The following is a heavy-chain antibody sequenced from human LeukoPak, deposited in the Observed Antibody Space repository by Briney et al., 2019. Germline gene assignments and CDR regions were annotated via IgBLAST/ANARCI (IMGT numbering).Heavy chain of an antibody. D-gene: IGHD2-21*02. V-gene: IGHV4-39*07. Sequence: PSETLSLTCTVSRGSISSSGYSWGWIRQPPGKGLEWIGEINHSGSTNYNPSLKSRVTITVDTSKNQFSLKVTSVTAADTAVYYRARGVDFYLTEVAYWGQGTLVTVSS. J-gene: IGHJ4*02. CDR2: INHSGST. CDR1: RGSISSSGYS. CDR3: ARGVDFYLTEVAY.